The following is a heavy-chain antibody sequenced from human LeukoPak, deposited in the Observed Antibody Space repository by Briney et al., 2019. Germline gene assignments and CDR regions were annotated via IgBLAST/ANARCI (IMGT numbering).Heavy chain of an antibody. D-gene: IGHD3-10*01. Sequence: GESLKISCKGSGYSFTNYWIGWVRQVPGKGLEWMGIIYPGNSDTRYSPSFQGQVTISADESISTAYLQWSSVKASDTAMYYCARHRFDGSEKYYGMDVWGQGTTVTVSS. CDR1: GYSFTNYW. J-gene: IGHJ6*02. CDR2: IYPGNSDT. V-gene: IGHV5-51*01. CDR3: ARHRFDGSEKYYGMDV.